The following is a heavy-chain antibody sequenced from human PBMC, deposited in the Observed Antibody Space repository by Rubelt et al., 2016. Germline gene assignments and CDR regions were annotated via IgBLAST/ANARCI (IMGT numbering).Heavy chain of an antibody. CDR3: ARDGVGFDY. CDR2: INPSGGYP. D-gene: IGHD1-26*01. CDR1: GYTFNNYF. Sequence: QVQLVQSGAEVKKPGASVKVSCKASGYTFNNYFLHWVRQAPGQGLEWMGIINPSGGYPTYAQKYQGRVTMTWDSSTSTLYRGLNTLRSEDTAVYYCARDGVGFDYWGQGTLVTVSS. V-gene: IGHV1-46*02. J-gene: IGHJ4*02.